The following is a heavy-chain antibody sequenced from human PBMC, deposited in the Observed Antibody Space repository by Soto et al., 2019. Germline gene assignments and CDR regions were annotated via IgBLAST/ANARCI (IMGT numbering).Heavy chain of an antibody. J-gene: IGHJ5*02. CDR2: INSEGSST. CDR3: ARDTGGRLDP. Sequence: EVQLVESGGGLVQPGGSLRLSCAASGFTFSNYWMHWVRQAQGKGLVWVSRINSEGSSTSYADSVKGRITISRDNAKNTLYLQMNSLRAEDTAVYYCARDTGGRLDPWGQGTLVTVTS. V-gene: IGHV3-74*01. CDR1: GFTFSNYW. D-gene: IGHD2-15*01.